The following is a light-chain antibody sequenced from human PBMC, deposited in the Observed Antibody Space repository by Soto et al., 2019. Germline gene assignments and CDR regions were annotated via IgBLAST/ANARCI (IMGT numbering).Light chain of an antibody. CDR1: QNIYNS. V-gene: IGKV1-39*01. CDR2: GAS. Sequence: DIQMTQSPSSLSASLGDRVTITCRTSQNIYNSLNWYQQKAGRAPAVLIYGASNLQGGVPLRFSGSGSGTDFTLTISGLQPEDSATYYCQESRSALWRTCGQGTKADIK. J-gene: IGKJ1*01. CDR3: QESRSALWRT.